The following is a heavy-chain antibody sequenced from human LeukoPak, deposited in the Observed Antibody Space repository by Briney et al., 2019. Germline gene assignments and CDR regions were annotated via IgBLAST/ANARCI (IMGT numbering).Heavy chain of an antibody. V-gene: IGHV3-21*01. J-gene: IGHJ6*03. CDR2: ITSSSSYT. Sequence: GWSLRLSCAASGFTFSTYNMNWVRQAPGKGLEWVSSITSSSSYTFYADSVKGRFTISRDNAKSSLYLPMNSLRAEDTAIYYCARDPDNGNYGDSYYYYMDVWGKGTTVTISS. D-gene: IGHD1-26*01. CDR3: ARDPDNGNYGDSYYYYMDV. CDR1: GFTFSTYN.